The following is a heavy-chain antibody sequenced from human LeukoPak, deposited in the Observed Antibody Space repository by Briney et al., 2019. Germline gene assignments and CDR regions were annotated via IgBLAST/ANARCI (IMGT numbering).Heavy chain of an antibody. CDR1: GGSISGYY. V-gene: IGHV4-59*08. D-gene: IGHD1-26*01. J-gene: IGHJ4*02. Sequence: PSETLSLTCTVSGGSISGYYWSWIRQPPGKGLEWIGCIYYTGSPSYNPSLKSRVTISVDTSKNHFSLKLSSVTAADTAVYYCARYGGSPSNYFGLWGQGTLITVSS. CDR2: IYYTGSP. CDR3: ARYGGSPSNYFGL.